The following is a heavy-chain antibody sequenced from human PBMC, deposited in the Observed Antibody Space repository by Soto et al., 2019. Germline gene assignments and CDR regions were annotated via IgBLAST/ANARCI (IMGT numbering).Heavy chain of an antibody. CDR3: ARGTAMPTYFDY. D-gene: IGHD5-18*01. Sequence: PSETLSLTCTASGGSISSYYWSWIRQPPGKGLEWIGYIYYSASTNYNPSLTSRVTISVDTSKNQFYLKLSSVTAADTAVYYCARGTAMPTYFDYCGQGTLVTVSS. V-gene: IGHV4-59*01. J-gene: IGHJ4*02. CDR1: GGSISSYY. CDR2: IYYSAST.